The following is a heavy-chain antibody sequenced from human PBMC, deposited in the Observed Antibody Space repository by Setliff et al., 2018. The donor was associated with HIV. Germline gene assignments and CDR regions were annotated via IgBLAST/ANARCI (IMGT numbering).Heavy chain of an antibody. CDR3: ARVVVVIGSQDYFDY. Sequence: PGGSLRLSCEASGFYFRGYAMHWVRQAPGKGLEWVAVIYFDGSDRSYADSVKGRFTISRDNSKNTLYLQMSSLRADDTAVYYCARVVVVIGSQDYFDYWGQGMLVTVSS. D-gene: IGHD2-21*01. V-gene: IGHV3-30*14. CDR2: IYFDGSDR. CDR1: GFYFRGYA. J-gene: IGHJ4*02.